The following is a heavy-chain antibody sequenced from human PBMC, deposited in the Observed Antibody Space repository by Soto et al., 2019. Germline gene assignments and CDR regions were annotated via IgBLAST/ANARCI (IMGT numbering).Heavy chain of an antibody. J-gene: IGHJ5*02. CDR2: TYYRSKWDY. D-gene: IGHD2-8*01. CDR1: GDSVSTNSAT. Sequence: SQSLSLTCAISGDSVSTNSATWDWIRQSPSSGLEWLGRTYYRSKWDYDYAASVKGRININPDTSNNQVSLHLDSVTPDDTAVYYCARLIGNSWLDTWGQGTLVTVSS. V-gene: IGHV6-1*01. CDR3: ARLIGNSWLDT.